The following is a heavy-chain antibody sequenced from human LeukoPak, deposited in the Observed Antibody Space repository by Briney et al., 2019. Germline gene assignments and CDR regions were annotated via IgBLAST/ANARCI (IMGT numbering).Heavy chain of an antibody. CDR1: GFTVSSNY. Sequence: GGSLRLSCAASGFTVSSNYMSWVRQAPGKGLEWVSVVYSGGSTYYADSVKGRFTISRDNSKNTPYLQMNSLRAEDTAVYYCAREGSPGYIDYWGQGTLVTVSS. CDR2: VYSGGST. J-gene: IGHJ4*02. V-gene: IGHV3-53*01. CDR3: AREGSPGYIDY. D-gene: IGHD3-16*02.